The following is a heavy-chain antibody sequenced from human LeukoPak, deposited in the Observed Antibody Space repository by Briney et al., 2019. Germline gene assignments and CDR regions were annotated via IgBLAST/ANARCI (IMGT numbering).Heavy chain of an antibody. Sequence: GSSVTVSCKASGGTFSSYAISWVRQAPGQGLEWMGWISAYNGNTNYAQKLQGRVTITTDTSTSTAYMELRSLRSDDTAVYYCARVATTYKDAFDIWGQGTMVTVSS. CDR3: ARVATTYKDAFDI. V-gene: IGHV1-18*01. CDR2: ISAYNGNT. J-gene: IGHJ3*02. D-gene: IGHD5-12*01. CDR1: GGTFSSYA.